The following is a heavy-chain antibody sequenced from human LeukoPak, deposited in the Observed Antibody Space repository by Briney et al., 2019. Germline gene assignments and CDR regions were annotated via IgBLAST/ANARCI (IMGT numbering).Heavy chain of an antibody. CDR1: GFTFSSYS. V-gene: IGHV3-21*01. D-gene: IGHD5-12*01. CDR3: ASSLFLGIVAPLGY. Sequence: GGSLRLSCAASGFTFSSYSMNWVRQAPGKGLEWVSSISSSSSYIYYADSVKGRFTISRDNAKNSLYLQMKSPRAEDTAVYYCASSLFLGIVAPLGYWGQGTLVTVSS. J-gene: IGHJ4*02. CDR2: ISSSSSYI.